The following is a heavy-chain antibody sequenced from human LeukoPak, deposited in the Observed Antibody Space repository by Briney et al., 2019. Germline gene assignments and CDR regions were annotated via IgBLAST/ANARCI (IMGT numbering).Heavy chain of an antibody. V-gene: IGHV4-34*01. Sequence: SETLSLTCAVYGGSFSGYYWSWIRQPPGKGLEWIGEINHSGSTNYNPSLKSRVTISVDTSKNQFSLKLGSVTAADTAVYYCATKLGYFWYFDLWGRGTLVTVSS. CDR3: ATKLGYFWYFDL. CDR1: GGSFSGYY. J-gene: IGHJ2*01. CDR2: INHSGST. D-gene: IGHD3-9*01.